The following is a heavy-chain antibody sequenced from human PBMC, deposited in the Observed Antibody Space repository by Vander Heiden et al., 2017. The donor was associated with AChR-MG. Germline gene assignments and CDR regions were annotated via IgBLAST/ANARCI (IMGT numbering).Heavy chain of an antibody. CDR3: AKFKSSTTFDS. CDR1: GFTFRTYA. V-gene: IGHV3-23*01. J-gene: IGHJ4*02. Sequence: EVQLLESGGGLVQPGGSLRLSCPASGFTFRTYAMTWVRQGPGKGLEWVAAISDNGGTYYADSVKGRFTISRDNSKNTLSLEMNSLRADDTALYYCAKFKSSTTFDSWDQGILVTVSP. CDR2: ISDNGGT. D-gene: IGHD6-13*01.